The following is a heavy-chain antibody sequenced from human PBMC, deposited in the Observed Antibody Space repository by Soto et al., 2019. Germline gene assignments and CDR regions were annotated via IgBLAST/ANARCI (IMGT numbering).Heavy chain of an antibody. D-gene: IGHD3-22*01. J-gene: IGHJ5*02. CDR2: IYYSGST. V-gene: IGHV4-30-4*01. CDR1: GGSISSGDYY. Sequence: SETLSLTCSVSGGSISSGDYYWSWIRQPPGKGLEWIGYIYYSGSTYYNPSLKSRVTISVDTSKNQFSLKLSSVTAADTAVYYCARDCRHYYDSSGYFNPGSPNWFDPWGQGTLVIVSS. CDR3: ARDCRHYYDSSGYFNPGSPNWFDP.